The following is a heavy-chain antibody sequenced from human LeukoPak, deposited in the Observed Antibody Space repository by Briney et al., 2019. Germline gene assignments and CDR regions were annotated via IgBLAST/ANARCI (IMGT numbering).Heavy chain of an antibody. Sequence: GASVKVSCKASGGTFSSYAISWVRQAPGQGLEWMGGIIPIFGTANYAQKFQGRVTITAEKSTSTAYMELSSLRSEDTAVYYCEREVGWFDPWGQGTLVTVAS. CDR3: EREVGWFDP. CDR2: IIPIFGTA. CDR1: GGTFSSYA. D-gene: IGHD3-10*01. V-gene: IGHV1-69*06. J-gene: IGHJ5*02.